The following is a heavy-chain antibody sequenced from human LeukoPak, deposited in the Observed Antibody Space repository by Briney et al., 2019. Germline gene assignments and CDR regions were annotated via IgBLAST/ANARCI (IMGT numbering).Heavy chain of an antibody. CDR3: ARVKEYYDILTGYFYKWFDP. J-gene: IGHJ5*02. V-gene: IGHV3-21*01. Sequence: PGGSLRLSCAASGFTFSSYSMNWVRQAPGKGLEWVSSISSSSSYIYYADSVKGRFTISRDNAKNSLYLQMNSLRAEDTAVYYCARVKEYYDILTGYFYKWFDPWGQGTLVTVSS. CDR1: GFTFSSYS. D-gene: IGHD3-9*01. CDR2: ISSSSSYI.